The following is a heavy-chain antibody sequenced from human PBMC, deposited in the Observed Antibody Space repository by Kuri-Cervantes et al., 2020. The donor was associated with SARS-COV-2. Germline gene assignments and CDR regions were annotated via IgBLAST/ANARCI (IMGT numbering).Heavy chain of an antibody. CDR3: ARDLLNYYDSSGYGY. CDR1: GFTFSDYC. Sequence: GESLKISCAASGFTFSDYCMSWIRQAPGKGLEWVSYISSSGSTIYYADSVKGRFTISRDNAKNSLYLQMNSLRAEGTAVYYCARDLLNYYDSSGYGYWGQGTLVTVSS. D-gene: IGHD3-22*01. CDR2: ISSSGSTI. J-gene: IGHJ4*02. V-gene: IGHV3-11*01.